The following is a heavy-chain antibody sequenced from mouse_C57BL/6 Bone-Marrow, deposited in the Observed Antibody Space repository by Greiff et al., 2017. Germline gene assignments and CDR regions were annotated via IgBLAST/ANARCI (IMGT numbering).Heavy chain of an antibody. Sequence: VQVVESGPELVKPGASVKISCKASGYAFSSSWMNWVKQRPGKGLEWIGRIYPGDGDTNYNGKFKGKATLTADKSSSTAYMQLSSLTSEDSAVYFCARSDYYGSSHFDYWGQGTTLTVSS. D-gene: IGHD1-1*01. J-gene: IGHJ2*01. CDR1: GYAFSSSW. CDR3: ARSDYYGSSHFDY. CDR2: IYPGDGDT. V-gene: IGHV1-82*01.